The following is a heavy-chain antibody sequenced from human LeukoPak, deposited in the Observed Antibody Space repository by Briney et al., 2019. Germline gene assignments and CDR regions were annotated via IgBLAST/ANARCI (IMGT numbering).Heavy chain of an antibody. CDR3: AKEVGIGYFDY. V-gene: IGHV3-48*03. Sequence: GGSLRLSCAASGFTFSNYAMHWVRQAPGKGLEWVSYISSSGSDIYYADSVKGRFTISRDNAKNSLYLQMNSLRAEDTAVYYCAKEVGIGYFDYWGQGTLVTVSS. CDR1: GFTFSNYA. D-gene: IGHD2-21*01. J-gene: IGHJ4*02. CDR2: ISSSGSDI.